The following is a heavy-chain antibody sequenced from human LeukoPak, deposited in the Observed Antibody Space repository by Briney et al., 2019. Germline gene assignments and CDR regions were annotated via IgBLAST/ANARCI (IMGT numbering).Heavy chain of an antibody. V-gene: IGHV3-7*05. CDR1: GFTFSSYW. D-gene: IGHD2-2*01. Sequence: AGSPRLSCAASGFTFSSYWMSWVRQAPGKGLEWVANINQDGSEKYYVDSVKGRFAISRDNAKNSLYLQMNSLRAEDTAVYYCARDQRYCSSSSCPWEPFDYWGQGTLVTVSS. J-gene: IGHJ4*02. CDR3: ARDQRYCSSSSCPWEPFDY. CDR2: INQDGSEK.